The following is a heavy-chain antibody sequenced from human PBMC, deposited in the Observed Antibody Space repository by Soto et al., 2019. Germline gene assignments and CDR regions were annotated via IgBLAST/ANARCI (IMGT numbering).Heavy chain of an antibody. CDR2: IYPGDSDT. V-gene: IGHV5-51*01. Sequence: PGESLKISCKGSGYSFTSYWIGWVRQMPGKGLEWMGIIYPGDSDTRYSPSFQGQVTISRDNSKKTLYLQMNSLRAEDTAIYWVVPSTILYMDVWGEGTTVTVSS. CDR3: VPSTILYMDV. D-gene: IGHD2-2*01. CDR1: GYSFTSYW. J-gene: IGHJ6*03.